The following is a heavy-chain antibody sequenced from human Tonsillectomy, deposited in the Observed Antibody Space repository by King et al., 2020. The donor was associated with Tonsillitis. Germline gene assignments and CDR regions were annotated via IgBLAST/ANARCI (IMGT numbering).Heavy chain of an antibody. D-gene: IGHD1-26*01. Sequence: VQLVESGGGLVKPGGSLRLSCAASGITFSTYSMNWVRQAPGKGLEWVSSISRTNTYIYHAASGQGRFTISRDNAKNSLYLQMNSLRAEDTAVYYCATSPSSGDFYPWYFDLWGRGTLVTVSS. CDR1: GITFSTYS. J-gene: IGHJ2*01. CDR3: ATSPSSGDFYPWYFDL. CDR2: ISRTNTYI. V-gene: IGHV3-21*01.